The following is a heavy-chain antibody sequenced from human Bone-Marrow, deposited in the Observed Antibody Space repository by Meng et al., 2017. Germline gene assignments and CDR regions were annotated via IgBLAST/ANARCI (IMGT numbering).Heavy chain of an antibody. V-gene: IGHV3-48*03. J-gene: IGHJ6*02. Sequence: SLQISCAASGFTFSSYEMHWVRQAPGKGLEWVSYISGSGRDIYYADSVKGRFTISRDNAKNSLYLQMNSLRVEDTAVYYCAREGYCANEICNPLYGMDVWGQGTTVTVSS. CDR2: ISGSGRDI. D-gene: IGHD2-8*01. CDR3: AREGYCANEICNPLYGMDV. CDR1: GFTFSSYE.